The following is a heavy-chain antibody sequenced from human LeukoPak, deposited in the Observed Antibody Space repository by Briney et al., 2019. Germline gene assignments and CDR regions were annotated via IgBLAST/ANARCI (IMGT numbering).Heavy chain of an antibody. J-gene: IGHJ4*02. CDR1: GGSISSYY. CDR3: ARRVAVTARYYFDY. CDR2: IYYSGST. V-gene: IGHV4-59*08. D-gene: IGHD2-21*02. Sequence: SETLSLTCTVSGGSISSYYWSWIRHPPGKGLEWIGYIYYSGSTNYNPSPKSRVTISVDTSMYQFSLKLSSVTAADTAVYYCARRVAVTARYYFDYWGQGTLVTVSS.